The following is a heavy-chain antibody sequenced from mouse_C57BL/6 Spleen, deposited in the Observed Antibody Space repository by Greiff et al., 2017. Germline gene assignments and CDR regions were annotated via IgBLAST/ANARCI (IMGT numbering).Heavy chain of an antibody. CDR2: MNPSSGYT. J-gene: IGHJ2*01. Sequence: VQLQQSGAELAKPGASVKLSCKASGYTFTSYWMHWVKQRPGQGLEWIGYMNPSSGYTKYNQKFKDKATLPADKSSSTAYVQLSRLTNEDSAVYYCAREGDHGDYWGQGTTLTVSS. CDR3: AREGDHGDY. CDR1: GYTFTSYW. D-gene: IGHD3-3*01. V-gene: IGHV1-7*01.